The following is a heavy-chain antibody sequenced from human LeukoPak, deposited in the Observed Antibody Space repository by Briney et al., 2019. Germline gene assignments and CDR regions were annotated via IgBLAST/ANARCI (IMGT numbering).Heavy chain of an antibody. J-gene: IGHJ4*02. CDR2: VYYSGTT. CDR1: GASISGYY. V-gene: IGHV4-59*01. Sequence: PSETLSLTCTVSGASISGYYWNWIRQPPEKALELIGYVYYSGTTNYNPSLKSRVTISIDTSRTQFSLNLKSVTAADTAVYFCARGAFFDYWGQGTLVTVSS. CDR3: ARGAFFDY.